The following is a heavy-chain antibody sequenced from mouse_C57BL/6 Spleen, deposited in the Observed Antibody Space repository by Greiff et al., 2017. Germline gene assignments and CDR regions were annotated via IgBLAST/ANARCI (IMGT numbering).Heavy chain of an antibody. CDR1: GYTFTSYD. CDR2: IYPRDGST. D-gene: IGHD2-1*01. V-gene: IGHV1-85*01. J-gene: IGHJ1*03. CDR3: ARRVYYGNSYWYFEV. Sequence: QVQLQQSGPELVKPGASVKLSCKASGYTFTSYDINWVKQRPGQGLEWIGWIYPRDGSTKYNEKFKGKATLTVDTSSSTAYMELHSLTSEDSAVYFCARRVYYGNSYWYFEVWGTGTTVTVSS.